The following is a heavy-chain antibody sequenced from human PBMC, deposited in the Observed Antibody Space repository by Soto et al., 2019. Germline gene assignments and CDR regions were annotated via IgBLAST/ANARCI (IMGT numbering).Heavy chain of an antibody. CDR2: ISYDGSNK. Sequence: GSLRLSCAASGFTFSSYGMHWVRQAPGKGLEWVAVISYDGSNKYYADSVKGRFTISRDNSKNTLYLQMNSLRAEDTAVYYCAKDFVGNGWSHYYYYGMDVWGQGTTVTVSS. V-gene: IGHV3-30*18. CDR3: AKDFVGNGWSHYYYYGMDV. CDR1: GFTFSSYG. J-gene: IGHJ6*02. D-gene: IGHD6-19*01.